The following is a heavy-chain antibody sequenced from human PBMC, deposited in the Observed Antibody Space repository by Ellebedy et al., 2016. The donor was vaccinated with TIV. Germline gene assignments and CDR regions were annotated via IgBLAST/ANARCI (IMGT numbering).Heavy chain of an antibody. Sequence: MPSETLSLTCAVYGGSFSGYYWSWIRQPPGKGLEWIGEINHSGSTNYNPSLKSRVTISVDTSKNQFSLKLSSENAADTAVYYCARSHGYSYGGLDYWGQGTLVTVSS. V-gene: IGHV4-34*01. J-gene: IGHJ4*02. D-gene: IGHD5-18*01. CDR1: GGSFSGYY. CDR3: ARSHGYSYGGLDY. CDR2: INHSGST.